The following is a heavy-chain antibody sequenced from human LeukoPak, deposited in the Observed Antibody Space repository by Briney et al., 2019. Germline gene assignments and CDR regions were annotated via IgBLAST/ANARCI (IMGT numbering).Heavy chain of an antibody. CDR1: GFRFSDAA. V-gene: IGHV3-23*01. Sequence: GGSLRLSCAASGFRFSDAAMTWVRQAPGKGLEWVSLIGSVGHSTYYGDSVKGRFTISRDNSKNTLSLQMNSLRAEDTAVYYCAKDHLVLVVPAASHFDYWGQGTLVTVSS. J-gene: IGHJ4*02. D-gene: IGHD2-2*01. CDR2: IGSVGHST. CDR3: AKDHLVLVVPAASHFDY.